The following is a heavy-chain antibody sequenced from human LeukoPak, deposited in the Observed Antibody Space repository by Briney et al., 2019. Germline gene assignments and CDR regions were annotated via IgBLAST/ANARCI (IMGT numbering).Heavy chain of an antibody. V-gene: IGHV3-30-3*01. Sequence: GGSLRLSCAASGFTFSSYAMSWVRQAPGKGLEWVAVISYDGSNKYYADSVKGRFTISRDNSKNTLYLQMNSLRAEDTAVYYCARPLGVVVITRSGAFDIWGQGTMVTVPS. J-gene: IGHJ3*02. CDR1: GFTFSSYA. D-gene: IGHD3-22*01. CDR2: ISYDGSNK. CDR3: ARPLGVVVITRSGAFDI.